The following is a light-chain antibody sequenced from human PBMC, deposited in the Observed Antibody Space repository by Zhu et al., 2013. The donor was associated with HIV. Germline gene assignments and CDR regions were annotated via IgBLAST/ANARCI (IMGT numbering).Light chain of an antibody. CDR3: MQGLYWPT. V-gene: IGKV2-29*03. CDR1: QSLLHNNGYNY. CDR2: EVS. Sequence: DIVMTQSPLSLPVTPGEPASISCRSSQSLLHNNGYNYLNWYLQKPGQSPQLLIYEVSSRFSGVPDRFSGSGSGTDFTLKISRVEAEDVGVYYCMQGLYWPTFGQGTKLEIE. J-gene: IGKJ2*01.